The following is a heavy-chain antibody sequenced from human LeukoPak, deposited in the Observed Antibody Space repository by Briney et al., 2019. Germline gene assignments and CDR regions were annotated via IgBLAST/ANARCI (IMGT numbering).Heavy chain of an antibody. V-gene: IGHV3-23*01. J-gene: IGHJ4*02. D-gene: IGHD2-15*01. CDR2: ISGSGGST. CDR1: GFTFNNYA. CDR3: AKGDLKDGGLYDFSD. Sequence: GGSLRLSCAASGFTFNNYAMSWVPPAPGKGLVWGTSISGSGGSTYYANYVKGRFTISRDNSKNELSLQMNSLSAEATAVYYCAKGDLKDGGLYDFSDWGQGTPVTVS.